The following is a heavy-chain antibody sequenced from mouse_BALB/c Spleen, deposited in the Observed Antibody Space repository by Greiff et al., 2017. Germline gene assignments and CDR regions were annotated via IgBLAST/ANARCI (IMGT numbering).Heavy chain of an antibody. CDR1: GFTFSSFG. CDR3: AISRDGYYEGGFFDY. Sequence: EVKLVESGGGLVQPGGSRKLSCAASGFTFSSFGMHWVRQAPEKGLEWVAYISSGSSTIYYADTVKGRFTISRDNPTKTLFQQMTSLRSEDTAMYYCAISRDGYYEGGFFDYWGQGTTLTVSS. D-gene: IGHD2-3*01. CDR2: ISSGSSTI. J-gene: IGHJ2*01. V-gene: IGHV5-17*02.